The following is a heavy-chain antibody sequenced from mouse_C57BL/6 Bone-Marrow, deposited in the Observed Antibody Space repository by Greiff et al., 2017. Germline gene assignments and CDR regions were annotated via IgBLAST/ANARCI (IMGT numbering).Heavy chain of an antibody. V-gene: IGHV14-4*01. CDR1: GFNIKDDY. CDR2: IDPENGDT. J-gene: IGHJ2*01. CDR3: TTEVKDY. Sequence: VQLQQSGAELVRPGASVKLSCTASGFNIKDDYMHWVKQRPEQGLEWIGWIDPENGDTEYASKFQGKATITADTSSNTAYLQLSSLTSEDTAVYYCTTEVKDYWGQVTTLTVSS. D-gene: IGHD2-2*01.